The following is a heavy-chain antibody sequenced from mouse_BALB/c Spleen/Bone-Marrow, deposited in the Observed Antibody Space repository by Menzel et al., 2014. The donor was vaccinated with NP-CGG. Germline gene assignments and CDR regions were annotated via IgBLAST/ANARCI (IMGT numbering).Heavy chain of an antibody. CDR2: ILPGIFCL. J-gene: IGHJ4*01. V-gene: IGHV1-9*01. D-gene: IGHD3-1*01. CDR3: ARSEGYRWGMGY. Sequence: VRLRPFCVSLMKSGASVKLSCKATGYTFSSYWIEWVKQRPGHGLEWIGEILPGIFCLIYNEKHKGKAKFTADTTCTSTYMTHSSLTSEDSAVYYCARSEGYRWGMGYWGQGTPVTVSS. CDR1: GYTFSSYW.